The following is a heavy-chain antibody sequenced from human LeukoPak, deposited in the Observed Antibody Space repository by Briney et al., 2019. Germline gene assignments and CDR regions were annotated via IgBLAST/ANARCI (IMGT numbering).Heavy chain of an antibody. V-gene: IGHV3-33*01. CDR1: GFTFSSYG. Sequence: GGSLRLSCAGSGFTFSSYGMQWVRQAPGKGLEWVAVIWFDGSNEYYADSVKGRFIISRDNSKNTLYLQMSSLRAEDTALYYCARQSGYSYGYNAFDIWGQGTMVTVSS. D-gene: IGHD5-18*01. J-gene: IGHJ3*02. CDR2: IWFDGSNE. CDR3: ARQSGYSYGYNAFDI.